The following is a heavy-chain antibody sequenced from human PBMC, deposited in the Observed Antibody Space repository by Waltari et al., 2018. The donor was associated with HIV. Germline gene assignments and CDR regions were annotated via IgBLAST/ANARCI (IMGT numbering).Heavy chain of an antibody. CDR1: GYSFTDYY. Sequence: QVHLVQSGADVRRPGASVRVSCKASGYSFTDYYIHWVRQAPGQGLEWMGWTNPNRGDTNSPQRFRGRVIMTRDTSISTAYMELSRLTSDDTAVYYGARRWSSAYYFPFDYWGQGALVTVSS. CDR2: TNPNRGDT. CDR3: ARRWSSAYYFPFDY. J-gene: IGHJ4*02. V-gene: IGHV1-2*02. D-gene: IGHD5-12*01.